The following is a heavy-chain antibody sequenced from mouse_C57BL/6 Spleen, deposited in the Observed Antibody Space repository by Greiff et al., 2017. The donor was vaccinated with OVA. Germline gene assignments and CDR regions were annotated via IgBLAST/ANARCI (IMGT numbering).Heavy chain of an antibody. D-gene: IGHD2-4*01. J-gene: IGHJ4*01. CDR1: GYAFSSSW. Sequence: VQLQQSGPELVKPGASVKISCKASGYAFSSSWMNWVKQRPGKGLEWIGRIYPGDGDTNYNGKFKGKATLTADKSSSTAYMQLSSLTSEDSAVYFCARRDYDKAYYAMDYWGQGTSVTVPS. CDR2: IYPGDGDT. V-gene: IGHV1-82*01. CDR3: ARRDYDKAYYAMDY.